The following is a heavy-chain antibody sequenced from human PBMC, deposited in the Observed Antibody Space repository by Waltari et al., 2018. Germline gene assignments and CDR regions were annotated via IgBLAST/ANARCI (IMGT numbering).Heavy chain of an antibody. CDR1: GYTFTNYG. Sequence: QVQLVQSGAEVKKPGASVKVSCKASGYTFTNYGISWVRQAPGQGLEWMGWFSVYNGNTNYAQKLQGRVTMTTDTSTSTAYMELRSLRSDDTAVYYSARGVPGSWPDYYFDHWGQGTLVTVSS. CDR2: FSVYNGNT. D-gene: IGHD3-10*01. CDR3: ARGVPGSWPDYYFDH. J-gene: IGHJ4*02. V-gene: IGHV1-18*01.